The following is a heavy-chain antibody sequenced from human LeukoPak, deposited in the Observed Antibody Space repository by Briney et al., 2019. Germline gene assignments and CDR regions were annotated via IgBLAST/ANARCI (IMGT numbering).Heavy chain of an antibody. J-gene: IGHJ1*01. CDR1: GFTFSNYA. CDR2: IINSGGST. D-gene: IGHD1-14*01. V-gene: IGHV3-23*01. Sequence: GGSLRLSCVASGFTFSNYAMSWVRQAPGKGLEWVSVIINSGGSTYYADSVKGRFTISRDNSKNALYLQMNSLRAEDTAVYYCAKPSGTTPLPEYFQHWGQGTLVTVSS. CDR3: AKPSGTTPLPEYFQH.